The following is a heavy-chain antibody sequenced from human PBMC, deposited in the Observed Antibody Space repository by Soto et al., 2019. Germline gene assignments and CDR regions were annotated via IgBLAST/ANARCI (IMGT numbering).Heavy chain of an antibody. J-gene: IGHJ4*02. D-gene: IGHD1-26*01. V-gene: IGHV4-4*02. Sequence: SETLSLTCAVSGGSVSSSYWWSWVRQSPGKGLEWIGEISHSGNTNYNPSVQSRVTMSVDNSKNQFSLRMTSMTAADTAVYYCARLIVGATGDYFDYWGQGTLVTVSS. CDR2: ISHSGNT. CDR3: ARLIVGATGDYFDY. CDR1: GGSVSSSYW.